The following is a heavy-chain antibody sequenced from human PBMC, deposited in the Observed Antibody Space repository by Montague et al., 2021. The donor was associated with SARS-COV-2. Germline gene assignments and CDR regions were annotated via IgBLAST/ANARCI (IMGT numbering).Heavy chain of an antibody. CDR1: GGSISSYY. CDR3: ARDLIVYDYVWGSYRPYGMDV. D-gene: IGHD3-16*02. CDR2: IYTSGST. J-gene: IGHJ6*02. Sequence: SETLSLTRTVSGGSISSYYWSWIRQPAGKGLEWIGRIYTSGSTNYNPSLKSRVTMSVDTSKNQFSLKLSSVTAADTAVYYCARDLIVYDYVWGSYRPYGMDVWGQGTTVTVSS. V-gene: IGHV4-4*07.